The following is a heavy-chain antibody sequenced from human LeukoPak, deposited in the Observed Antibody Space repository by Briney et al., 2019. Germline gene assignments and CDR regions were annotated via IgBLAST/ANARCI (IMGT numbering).Heavy chain of an antibody. CDR1: GLTLSSYW. J-gene: IGHJ4*02. V-gene: IGHV3-7*01. CDR3: ARGKFDFDY. CDR2: INQDGSEK. D-gene: IGHD3-16*01. Sequence: PGGSLRLSCAASGLTLSSYWMSWVRQAPGKGLEWVANINQDGSEKYYVDSVKGRFTVSRDNAKNSLYLQMNSLRVEDTAVYYCARGKFDFDYWAREPWSPSPQ.